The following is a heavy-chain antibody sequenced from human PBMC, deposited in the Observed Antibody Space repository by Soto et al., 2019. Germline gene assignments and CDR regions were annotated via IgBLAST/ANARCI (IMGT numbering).Heavy chain of an antibody. D-gene: IGHD6-19*01. CDR2: IKQDGSEK. CDR3: ARSPSPLVAGISSGPSDY. J-gene: IGHJ4*02. Sequence: GGSLRLSCAVSGFTFSSYWMSWVRQAPGKGLEWVANIKQDGSEKYYVDSVKGRFTISRDNAKNSLYLQMNSLRAEDTAVYYCARSPSPLVAGISSGPSDYWGQGTLVTVSS. CDR1: GFTFSSYW. V-gene: IGHV3-7*01.